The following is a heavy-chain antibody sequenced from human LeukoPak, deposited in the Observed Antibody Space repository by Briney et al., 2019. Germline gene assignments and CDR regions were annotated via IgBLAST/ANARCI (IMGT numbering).Heavy chain of an antibody. CDR3: ARAPSYHGSPAEGRYYFDY. D-gene: IGHD1-26*01. V-gene: IGHV3-7*01. J-gene: IGHJ4*02. Sequence: PGGSLRLSCAASGFTFSSYWMSWVRQAPGKGLEWVANIKQDGSEKYYVDSVKGRFTISRDNAKNSLYLQMNSLRAEDTAVYYCARAPSYHGSPAEGRYYFDYWGQGTLVTVSS. CDR2: IKQDGSEK. CDR1: GFTFSSYW.